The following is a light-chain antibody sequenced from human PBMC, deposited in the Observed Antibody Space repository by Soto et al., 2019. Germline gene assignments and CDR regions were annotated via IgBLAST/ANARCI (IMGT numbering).Light chain of an antibody. CDR3: SSYTSSSTLVV. Sequence: QSVLTQPASGSGSPGQSITISCTGTGSDVGGYNYVSWYQQHPGKAPKLMIYEVSNRPSGVSNRFSGSKSGNTASLTISGLQAEDEADYYCSSYTSSSTLVVFGGGTKLTVL. J-gene: IGLJ2*01. V-gene: IGLV2-14*01. CDR2: EVS. CDR1: GSDVGGYNY.